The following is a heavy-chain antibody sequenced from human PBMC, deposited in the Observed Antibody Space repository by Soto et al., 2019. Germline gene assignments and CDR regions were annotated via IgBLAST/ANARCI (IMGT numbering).Heavy chain of an antibody. CDR3: ARSRCSTGVCYKLSPGLDV. CDR1: GGTFSTDA. D-gene: IGHD2-8*01. CDR2: IITIFNTA. J-gene: IGHJ6*02. Sequence: QVQLVQSGAEVKKPGSSVKVSCKASGGTFSTDAVSWVRQAPGHGLEWMGGIITIFNTAHYAQNFQGRVTIPADESTSTDYMELSSLRFEDTAVYYCARSRCSTGVCYKLSPGLDVWGPGTTVTVSS. V-gene: IGHV1-69*01.